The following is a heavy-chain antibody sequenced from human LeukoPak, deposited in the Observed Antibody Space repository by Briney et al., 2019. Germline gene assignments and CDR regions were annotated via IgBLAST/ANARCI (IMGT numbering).Heavy chain of an antibody. CDR1: GYTFTGYY. V-gene: IGHV1-2*02. CDR3: ARGGLLVQAVFDY. D-gene: IGHD2-8*02. Sequence: ASVKVSCKASGYTFTGYYMHWVRQAPGQGLEWMGWINPNSGGTNYAQKFQGRVTMTRNTSISTAYMELSSLRSEDTAVYYCARGGLLVQAVFDYWGQGTLVTVSS. J-gene: IGHJ4*02. CDR2: INPNSGGT.